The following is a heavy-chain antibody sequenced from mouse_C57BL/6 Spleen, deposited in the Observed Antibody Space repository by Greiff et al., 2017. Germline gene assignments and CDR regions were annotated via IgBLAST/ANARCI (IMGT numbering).Heavy chain of an antibody. CDR2: IYWDDDK. V-gene: IGHV8-12*01. CDR1: GFSLSTSGMG. J-gene: IGHJ3*01. CDR3: ARNYYGSSVAWFAY. Sequence: VKLMESGPGLLQSSQTLSLTCSFSGFSLSTSGMGVSWIRQPSGKGLEWLAHIYWDDDKRDNPSLKSRLTISKDTSRNQVFLKITSVDTADTATYYCARNYYGSSVAWFAYWGQGTLVTVSA. D-gene: IGHD1-1*01.